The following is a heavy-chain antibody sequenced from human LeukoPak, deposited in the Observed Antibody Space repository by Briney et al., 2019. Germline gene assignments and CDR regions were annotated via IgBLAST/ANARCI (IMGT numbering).Heavy chain of an antibody. Sequence: GGSLRLSCAASGFTFSSYAMNWVRQAPGKGLEWVSGISGSGGSTYYADSVKGRFTISRDNSKNTLYLQMNSLRAEDTAVYYCARGCGGDCYDYWGQGTLVTVSS. CDR3: ARGCGGDCYDY. V-gene: IGHV3-23*01. CDR2: ISGSGGST. CDR1: GFTFSSYA. J-gene: IGHJ4*02. D-gene: IGHD2-21*02.